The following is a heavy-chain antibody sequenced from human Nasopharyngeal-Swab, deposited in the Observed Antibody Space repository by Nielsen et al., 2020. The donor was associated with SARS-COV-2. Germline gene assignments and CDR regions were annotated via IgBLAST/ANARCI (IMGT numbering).Heavy chain of an antibody. J-gene: IGHJ3*02. V-gene: IGHV4-38-2*02. Sequence: SETLSLTCTVSGYSISSGYYWGWIRQPPGQGLEWIGSIYHSGSTYYNPSLKSRVTISVDTSKNQFSLKLSSVTAADTAVYYCARATAVRGVTDAFDIWGQGTMVTVSS. CDR2: IYHSGST. CDR1: GYSISSGYY. CDR3: ARATAVRGVTDAFDI. D-gene: IGHD3-10*02.